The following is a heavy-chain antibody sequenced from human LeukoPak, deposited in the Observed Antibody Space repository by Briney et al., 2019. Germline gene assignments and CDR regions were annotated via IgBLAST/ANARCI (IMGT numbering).Heavy chain of an antibody. V-gene: IGHV4-30-4*01. CDR3: ARRGASLAGYDYFDY. J-gene: IGHJ4*02. CDR1: GGSISSGDYY. Sequence: SETLSLTCTVSGGSISSGDYYWSWIRQPPGKGLEWIGYIYYSGSTYYNPSLKSRVTISVDTSKNQFSLKLSSVTAADTAVYYCARRGASLAGYDYFDYWGQGTLVTVSS. D-gene: IGHD5-12*01. CDR2: IYYSGST.